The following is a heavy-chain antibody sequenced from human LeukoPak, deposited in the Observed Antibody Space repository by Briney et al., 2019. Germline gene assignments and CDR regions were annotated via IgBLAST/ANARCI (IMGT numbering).Heavy chain of an antibody. CDR1: GGSISLSYYY. D-gene: IGHD6-19*01. Sequence: SETLSLTCSVSGGSISLSYYYWGWIRQPPGKVLEWIGSVYYSGTTSYNPSLKSRVTISVDMSKNHFSLRLSSVTAADTAMYYCARGTLYSGWSYYFDYWGQGSQVTVSS. CDR3: ARGTLYSGWSYYFDY. CDR2: VYYSGTT. V-gene: IGHV4-39*07. J-gene: IGHJ4*02.